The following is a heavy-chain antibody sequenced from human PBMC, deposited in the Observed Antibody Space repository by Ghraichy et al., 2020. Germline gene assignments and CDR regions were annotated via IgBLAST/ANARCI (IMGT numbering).Heavy chain of an antibody. CDR3: ARGNRVWYFDL. CDR1: GFTVSSNY. J-gene: IGHJ2*01. Sequence: GGSLRLSCAASGFTVSSNYMSWVRQAPGKGLEWVSVIYSGGSTYYADSVKGQFTISRDNSKNTLYLQMNSLRAEDTAVYYCARGNRVWYFDLWGRGTLVTVSS. V-gene: IGHV3-53*01. CDR2: IYSGGST.